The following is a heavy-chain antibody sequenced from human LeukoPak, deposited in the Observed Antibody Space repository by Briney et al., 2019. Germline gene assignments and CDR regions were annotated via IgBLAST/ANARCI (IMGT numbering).Heavy chain of an antibody. D-gene: IGHD2-2*01. CDR3: ARDRHCSSTSCFDY. Sequence: PSETLSLTCTVSGGSISSSSYYWGWIRQPPGKGLEWIGSIYYSGSTYYNPSLKSRVTISVDTSKNQFSLKLSSVTAADTAVYYCARDRHCSSTSCFDYWGQGTLVTVSS. CDR1: GGSISSSSYY. V-gene: IGHV4-39*02. CDR2: IYYSGST. J-gene: IGHJ4*02.